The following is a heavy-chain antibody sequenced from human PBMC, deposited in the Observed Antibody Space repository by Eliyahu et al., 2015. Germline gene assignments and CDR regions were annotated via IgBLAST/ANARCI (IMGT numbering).Heavy chain of an antibody. D-gene: IGHD3-16*01. CDR1: XFAFSRFY. Sequence: EVQLVESXGGLVQPGGSLRLXFXXXXFAFSRFYMHWVRQAPGQGLVWVSRIRGDGNDKVYADAVKGRFTVSRDNAKNTVFLQMNSLRDEDTAVYYCVRDGDAFNFDYWGQGTLVSVSS. V-gene: IGHV3-74*01. J-gene: IGHJ4*02. CDR2: IRGDGNDK. CDR3: VRDGDAFNFDY.